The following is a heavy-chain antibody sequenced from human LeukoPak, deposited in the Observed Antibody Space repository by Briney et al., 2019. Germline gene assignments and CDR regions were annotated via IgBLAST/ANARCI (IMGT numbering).Heavy chain of an antibody. Sequence: GALRPSCSASGITLCTNSMRWGRQAPGGGVEWVSAISDSSNAYYADSVKGRFTISRDNSKNTLYLQMNSLRAEDTAVYYCAKGKGSSGWFDWGQGTLVTVSS. CDR2: ISDSSNA. J-gene: IGHJ4*02. CDR3: AKGKGSSGWFD. CDR1: GITLCTNS. D-gene: IGHD6-19*01. V-gene: IGHV3-23*01.